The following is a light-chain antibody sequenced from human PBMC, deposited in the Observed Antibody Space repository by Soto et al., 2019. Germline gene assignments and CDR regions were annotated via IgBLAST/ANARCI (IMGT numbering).Light chain of an antibody. V-gene: IGKV1-5*01. J-gene: IGKJ1*01. Sequence: IPMTQSPSTVSASVGDRVTIPCRASQSISSWLAWYQQKPGKAPKLLIYDASSLESGVPSRFSGSGSGTEFTLTISSLQPDDFATYYCQQYNSYSFGQGTKVDIK. CDR2: DAS. CDR3: QQYNSYS. CDR1: QSISSW.